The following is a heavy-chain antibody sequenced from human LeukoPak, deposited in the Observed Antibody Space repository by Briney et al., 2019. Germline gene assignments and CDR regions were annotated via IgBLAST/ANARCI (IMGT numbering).Heavy chain of an antibody. CDR1: GFTFSSYW. Sequence: GGSLRLSCAASGFTFSSYWMSWVRQAPGKGLEWVANIKQDGSEKYYVDSVKGRFTISRDNAKNSLYLQMNSLRAEDTAVYYCARDGCSSTSCYLPYQYYYMNAWGQGTTVTVSS. CDR3: ARDGCSSTSCYLPYQYYYMNA. CDR2: IKQDGSEK. V-gene: IGHV3-7*01. J-gene: IGHJ6*03. D-gene: IGHD2-2*01.